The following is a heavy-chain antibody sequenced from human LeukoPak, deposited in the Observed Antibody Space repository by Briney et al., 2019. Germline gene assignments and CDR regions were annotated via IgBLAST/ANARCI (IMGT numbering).Heavy chain of an antibody. CDR3: LRDLSAGLPGGFDS. D-gene: IGHD3-10*01. J-gene: IGHJ4*02. CDR2: ISRNRNYI. CDR1: GFSFSLYS. V-gene: IGHV3-21*06. Sequence: GGSLRLSCAASGFSFSLYSMNWVRQAPGKGLEWVSTISRNRNYIYYADSVRGRFAISRDDARNSLFLHMDSLTAEDSAVYFCLRDLSAGLPGGFDSWGQGTLVTVSS.